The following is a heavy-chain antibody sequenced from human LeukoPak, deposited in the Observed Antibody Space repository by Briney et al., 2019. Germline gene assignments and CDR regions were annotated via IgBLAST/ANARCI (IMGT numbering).Heavy chain of an antibody. V-gene: IGHV3-23*01. Sequence: GGSLRLSCAASGFTFSSYAMSWVRQAPGKGLEWVSAISGSGGSTYYADSVKGRFTISRDNSKNTLYLQMNSLRAEDTAVNYCAKVDRPYYYYGMDVWGKGTTVTVSS. CDR1: GFTFSSYA. J-gene: IGHJ6*04. CDR2: ISGSGGST. CDR3: AKVDRPYYYYGMDV.